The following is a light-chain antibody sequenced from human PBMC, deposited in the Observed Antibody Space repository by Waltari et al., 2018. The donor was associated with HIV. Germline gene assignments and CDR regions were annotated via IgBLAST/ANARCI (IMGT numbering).Light chain of an antibody. CDR1: QSISTW. CDR3: QQYHSYPYT. V-gene: IGKV1-5*03. J-gene: IGKJ2*01. Sequence: DIQMTQSPSTLSASVGDRVTITCRASQSISTWLAWYQQKPGKAPKVLIYKASTLEFGPPSSFSGSGSGTEFTLTISSLHPDDFATYYCQQYHSYPYTFGQGTHLEIK. CDR2: KAS.